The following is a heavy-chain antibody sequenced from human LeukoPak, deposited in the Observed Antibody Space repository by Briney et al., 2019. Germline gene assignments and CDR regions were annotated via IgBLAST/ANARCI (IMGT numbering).Heavy chain of an antibody. Sequence: PGGSLRLSCATSGXTFSTYWMTWVRQAPGKGLEWVANIKQDGSEKYYVDSVKGRFTISRDNAKNSLYLQMNSLGAEDTAVYHCAREGGPPPWYFDLWGRGTLVTVSS. V-gene: IGHV3-7*04. CDR3: AREGGPPPWYFDL. CDR2: IKQDGSEK. J-gene: IGHJ2*01. CDR1: GXTFSTYW. D-gene: IGHD3-16*01.